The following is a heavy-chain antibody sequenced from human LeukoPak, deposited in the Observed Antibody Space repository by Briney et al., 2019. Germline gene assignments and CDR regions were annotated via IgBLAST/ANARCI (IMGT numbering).Heavy chain of an antibody. Sequence: PGGSLRLSCAASGFTFSSYWMSWVRQAPGKGLEWVAFIRYDGGNKFYRDSVKGRFTISRDNPRNTLYLQMNSLRVEDTAVYYCTKLASASADYWGQGTLVTVSS. CDR3: TKLASASADY. V-gene: IGHV3-30*02. J-gene: IGHJ4*02. D-gene: IGHD3-3*01. CDR2: IRYDGGNK. CDR1: GFTFSSYW.